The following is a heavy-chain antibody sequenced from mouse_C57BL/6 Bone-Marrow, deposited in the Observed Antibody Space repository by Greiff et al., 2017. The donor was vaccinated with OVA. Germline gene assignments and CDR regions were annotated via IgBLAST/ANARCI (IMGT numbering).Heavy chain of an antibody. J-gene: IGHJ3*01. D-gene: IGHD3-3*01. V-gene: IGHV1-81*01. CDR1: GYTFTSYG. CDR2: IYPRSGNT. CDR3: ARREGTAY. Sequence: QVQLQQSGAELARPGASVKLSCKASGYTFTSYGISWVKQRTGQGLEWIGEIYPRSGNTYYNEKFKGKATLTADKSSSTAYMELRSLTSEDSAVYFCARREGTAYWGQGTLVTVSA.